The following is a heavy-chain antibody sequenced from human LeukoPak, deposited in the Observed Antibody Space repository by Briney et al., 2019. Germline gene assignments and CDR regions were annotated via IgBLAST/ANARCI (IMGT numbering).Heavy chain of an antibody. Sequence: ASVKVSCKASGYTFTNYDLNWVRQASGQGLEWMGWMNPDTETTDYAQKFQGRVTMTRDTSINTAYMELSGLTSDDTAVYFCATSSGLTTHDAFDIWGQGTMVTVSS. CDR2: MNPDTETT. CDR3: ATSSGLTTHDAFDI. D-gene: IGHD3/OR15-3a*01. CDR1: GYTFTNYD. J-gene: IGHJ3*02. V-gene: IGHV1-8*01.